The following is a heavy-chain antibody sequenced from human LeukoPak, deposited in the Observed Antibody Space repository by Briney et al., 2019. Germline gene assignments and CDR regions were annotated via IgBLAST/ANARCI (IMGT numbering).Heavy chain of an antibody. CDR1: GFTFSSYG. J-gene: IGHJ4*02. CDR3: ARDRQASGSYLNY. D-gene: IGHD1-26*01. Sequence: GGSLRLSCAASGFTFSSYGMHWVRQAPGKGLEWVAVIWYDGSNKYYADSAKGRFTISRDNSKNTLYLQMNSLRAEDTAVYYCARDRQASGSYLNYWGQGTLVTVSS. V-gene: IGHV3-33*01. CDR2: IWYDGSNK.